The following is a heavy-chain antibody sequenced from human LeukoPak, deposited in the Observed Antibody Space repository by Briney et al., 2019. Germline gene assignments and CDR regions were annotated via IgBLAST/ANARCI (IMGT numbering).Heavy chain of an antibody. CDR1: GFTFSSYA. J-gene: IGHJ4*02. CDR3: AKDLAYGDYLPDY. V-gene: IGHV3-23*01. D-gene: IGHD4-17*01. Sequence: PGGSLRLSCAASGFTFSSYAMSWVRQAPGKGLEWVSAISGSGGSTYYADSVKGRFTISRDNSKNTLYLQMNSLRAEDTAGYYCAKDLAYGDYLPDYWGQGTLVTVSS. CDR2: ISGSGGST.